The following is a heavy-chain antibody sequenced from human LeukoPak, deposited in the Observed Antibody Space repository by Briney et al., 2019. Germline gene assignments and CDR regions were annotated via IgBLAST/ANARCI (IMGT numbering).Heavy chain of an antibody. J-gene: IGHJ5*02. CDR1: GGSISSYY. Sequence: SETLSLTCTVSGGSISSYYWSWIRQPAGKGLEWIGRIYTSGSTNYNPSLKSRVTMSVDTSKNQFSLKLSSVTAADTAVYYCARDHGYDSSGYYFNCFDPWGQGTLVTVSS. V-gene: IGHV4-4*07. CDR3: ARDHGYDSSGYYFNCFDP. D-gene: IGHD3-22*01. CDR2: IYTSGST.